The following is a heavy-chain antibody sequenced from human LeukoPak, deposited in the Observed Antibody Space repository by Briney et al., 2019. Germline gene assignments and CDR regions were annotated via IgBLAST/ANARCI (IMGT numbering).Heavy chain of an antibody. CDR1: GGSISSYY. V-gene: IGHV4-34*01. Sequence: SETLSLTCTVSGGSISSYYWSWIRQPPGKGLEWIGEINHSGSTNYNPSLKSRVTISVDTSKNQFSLKLSSVTAADTAVYYCARDGFLGPYYYYGMDVWGQGTTVTVSS. CDR3: ARDGFLGPYYYYGMDV. D-gene: IGHD3-3*01. J-gene: IGHJ6*02. CDR2: INHSGST.